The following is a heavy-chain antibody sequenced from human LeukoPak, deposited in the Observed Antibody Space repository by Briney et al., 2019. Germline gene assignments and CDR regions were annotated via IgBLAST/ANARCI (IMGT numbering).Heavy chain of an antibody. V-gene: IGHV1-18*01. Sequence: ASVKVSCKASGYTFTSYGISWVRQAPGQGLEWMGWISAYNGNTNYAQKLQGRVTMTTDTSTSTAYMELRSLRSDDTAVYYCSRGGYCSSTSCYGSDYWGQGTLVTVSS. CDR2: ISAYNGNT. D-gene: IGHD2-2*01. J-gene: IGHJ4*02. CDR3: SRGGYCSSTSCYGSDY. CDR1: GYTFTSYG.